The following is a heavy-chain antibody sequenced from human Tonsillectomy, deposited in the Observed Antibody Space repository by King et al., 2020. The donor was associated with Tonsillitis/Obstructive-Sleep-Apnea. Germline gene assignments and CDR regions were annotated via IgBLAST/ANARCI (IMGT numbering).Heavy chain of an antibody. Sequence: VQLVQSGAEVKKPGASVKVSCKASGYTFTGYYMHWVRQAPGQGLEWMGRINPNSGGTNYAQTFQGRVTMTRDTSISTAYMELSRLRSDDTAVYYCATYLGYCSGGSCFGAFDIWGQGTMVTVSS. D-gene: IGHD2-15*01. CDR3: ATYLGYCSGGSCFGAFDI. V-gene: IGHV1-2*06. J-gene: IGHJ3*02. CDR2: INPNSGGT. CDR1: GYTFTGYY.